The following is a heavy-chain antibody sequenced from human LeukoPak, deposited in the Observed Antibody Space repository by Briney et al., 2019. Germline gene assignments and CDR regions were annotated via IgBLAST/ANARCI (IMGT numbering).Heavy chain of an antibody. V-gene: IGHV3-74*01. CDR1: GLSFSRHW. Sequence: GGSLRLSCAASGLSFSRHWMHWVRQAPGKRLVWFSRFKTDGSATTYAGSVQGRFSISRDNAKSTLYLQMNRLRAEDTAVYYCVREVNVVRRFDYWGQGSLVTVSS. CDR3: VREVNVVRRFDY. J-gene: IGHJ4*02. CDR2: FKTDGSAT. D-gene: IGHD3-10*01.